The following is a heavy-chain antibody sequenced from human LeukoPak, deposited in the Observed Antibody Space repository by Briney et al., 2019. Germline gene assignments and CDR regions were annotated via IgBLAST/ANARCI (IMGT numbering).Heavy chain of an antibody. CDR3: ARGRETGAFDI. CDR1: GGSISSGGYY. V-gene: IGHV4-30-2*01. Sequence: SETLSLTCTVSGGSISSGGYYWSWIRQPPGKGLEWIGYIYHSGSTYYNPSLKSRVTISVDRSKNQFSLKLSSVTAADTAVYYCARGRETGAFDIWGQGTMVTVSS. CDR2: IYHSGST. J-gene: IGHJ3*02.